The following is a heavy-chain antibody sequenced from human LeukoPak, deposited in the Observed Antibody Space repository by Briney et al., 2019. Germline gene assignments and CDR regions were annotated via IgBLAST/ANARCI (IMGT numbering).Heavy chain of an antibody. CDR3: ARGLGPGWAFDI. D-gene: IGHD1-14*01. CDR2: MNPNSGNT. Sequence: ASVKVSCKASGYTFTSYDINWVRRATGQGLEWMGWMNPNSGNTGYAQKFQGRVTITRNTSISTAYMELSSLRSEDTAVYYCARGLGPGWAFDIWGQGTMVTASS. CDR1: GYTFTSYD. V-gene: IGHV1-8*03. J-gene: IGHJ3*02.